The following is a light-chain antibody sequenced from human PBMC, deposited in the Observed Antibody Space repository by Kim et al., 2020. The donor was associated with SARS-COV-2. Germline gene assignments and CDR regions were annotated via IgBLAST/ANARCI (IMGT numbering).Light chain of an antibody. J-gene: IGKJ5*01. Sequence: ATSNCKSSQSVLYKSNSKNYLAWYQQKAGQPPKLLIHWASTRESGVPDRFSGSGSETDFALTISGLQAEDVAIYYCQQYYTTPITFGQGTRLEIK. CDR1: QSVLYKSNSKNY. V-gene: IGKV4-1*01. CDR3: QQYYTTPIT. CDR2: WAS.